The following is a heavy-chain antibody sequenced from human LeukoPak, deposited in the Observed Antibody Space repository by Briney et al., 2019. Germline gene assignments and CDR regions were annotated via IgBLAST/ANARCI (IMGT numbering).Heavy chain of an antibody. CDR3: ATNGDYPFDS. CDR1: GFTFSGYS. J-gene: IGHJ4*02. D-gene: IGHD4-17*01. CDR2: ITRNSGTI. Sequence: PGGSLRLSCAASGFTFSGYSLNWVRQAPGRGLEWVSYITRNSGTIYYADAVKGRFTISRENAKKLLFLHMNSLRTEHTAVYYCATNGDYPFDSWGQGTLVTVSS. V-gene: IGHV3-48*01.